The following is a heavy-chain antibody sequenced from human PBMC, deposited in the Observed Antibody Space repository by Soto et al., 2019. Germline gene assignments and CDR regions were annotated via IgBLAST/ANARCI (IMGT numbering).Heavy chain of an antibody. Sequence: GESLKISCKGSGYSFTSYWIGWVRQIPGKGLEWVGIIYPGDSDTRYSPSFQGQVTISADKSISTAYLQWSSLKASDTAMYYCARHRCTNGVCYYFDYWGQGTLVTVSS. CDR3: ARHRCTNGVCYYFDY. CDR1: GYSFTSYW. V-gene: IGHV5-51*01. CDR2: IYPGDSDT. D-gene: IGHD2-8*01. J-gene: IGHJ4*02.